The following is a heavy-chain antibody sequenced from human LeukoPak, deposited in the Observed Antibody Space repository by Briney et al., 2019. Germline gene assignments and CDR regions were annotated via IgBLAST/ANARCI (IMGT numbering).Heavy chain of an antibody. V-gene: IGHV1-18*04. D-gene: IGHD6-19*01. J-gene: IGHJ6*04. Sequence: GASVKVSCKASGYTFTSYGISWVRQAPGQGLEWMGWISAYNGNTNYAQKLQGRVTMTTDTSTSTAYMELRSLRSDDTAVYYCARGRIAVAGRGGGYYYYGMDVWGKGTTVTVSS. CDR1: GYTFTSYG. CDR2: ISAYNGNT. CDR3: ARGRIAVAGRGGGYYYYGMDV.